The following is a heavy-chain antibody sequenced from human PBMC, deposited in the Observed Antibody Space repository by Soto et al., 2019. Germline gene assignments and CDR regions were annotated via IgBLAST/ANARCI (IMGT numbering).Heavy chain of an antibody. Sequence: QVQLVQSGAEVKKPGASVKVSCKASGYTFTHYFMHWVRQAPGQGLEWMGIINHSGGSTSYAQKFQGRVTMTRDTSTSTVYMELSSLRSEDTAVYYCASGAYYYGSGATLWDSYYGMDVWGQGTTVTVSS. D-gene: IGHD3-10*01. CDR3: ASGAYYYGSGATLWDSYYGMDV. CDR2: INHSGGST. J-gene: IGHJ6*02. V-gene: IGHV1-46*03. CDR1: GYTFTHYF.